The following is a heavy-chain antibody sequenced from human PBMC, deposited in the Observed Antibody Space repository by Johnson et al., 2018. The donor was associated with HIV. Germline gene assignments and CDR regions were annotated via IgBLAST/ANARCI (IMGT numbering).Heavy chain of an antibody. Sequence: VQLVESGGGLVKPGGSLRLSCAASGFTFSDYYMSWVRQAPGKGLEWVSVIYSGGSTYYADSVKGRFTISRDNSKNTVYLQMNSLRVEDTAVYYCARDQAGRGDAFDIWGQGTMVTVSS. V-gene: IGHV3-66*01. D-gene: IGHD6-13*01. CDR2: IYSGGST. J-gene: IGHJ3*02. CDR3: ARDQAGRGDAFDI. CDR1: GFTFSDYY.